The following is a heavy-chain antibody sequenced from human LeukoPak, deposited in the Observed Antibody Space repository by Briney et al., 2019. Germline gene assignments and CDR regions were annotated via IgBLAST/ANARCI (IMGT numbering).Heavy chain of an antibody. J-gene: IGHJ4*02. Sequence: GGSLRLSCVASGLNFDDSAMHWVRQAPGKGLEWVSAISGGGGSTDYADSVKGRFTISRDNSKNTLYLQMNSLRAKDTAVYYCAKDLNREYSYGSFDYWGQGTLVTVSS. CDR3: AKDLNREYSYGSFDY. V-gene: IGHV3-23*01. D-gene: IGHD5-18*01. CDR2: ISGGGGST. CDR1: GLNFDDSA.